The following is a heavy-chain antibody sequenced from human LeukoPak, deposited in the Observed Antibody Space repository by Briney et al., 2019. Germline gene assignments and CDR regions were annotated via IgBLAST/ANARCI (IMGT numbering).Heavy chain of an antibody. J-gene: IGHJ4*02. Sequence: GASVKVSCKASGGTFSSYAISWVRQAPGQGLEWMGIINPSGGSTSYAQKFQGRVTMTRDMSTSTVYMELSSLRSEDTAVYYCARTGEKYSSSWYGYWGQGTLVTVSS. CDR1: GGTFSSYA. CDR3: ARTGEKYSSSWYGY. D-gene: IGHD6-13*01. V-gene: IGHV1-46*01. CDR2: INPSGGST.